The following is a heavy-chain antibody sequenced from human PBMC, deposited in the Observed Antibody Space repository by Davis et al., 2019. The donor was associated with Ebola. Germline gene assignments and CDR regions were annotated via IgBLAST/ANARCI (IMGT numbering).Heavy chain of an antibody. Sequence: GESLKISCKGSGYSFTSYWISWVRQMPGKGLEWMGRIDPSDSYTNYSPSFQGHVTISADKSISTAYLQWSSLKASDTAMYYCARRTYYYDSSGYYINWFDPWGQGTLVTVSS. CDR2: IDPSDSYT. CDR3: ARRTYYYDSSGYYINWFDP. CDR1: GYSFTSYW. D-gene: IGHD3-22*01. J-gene: IGHJ5*02. V-gene: IGHV5-10-1*01.